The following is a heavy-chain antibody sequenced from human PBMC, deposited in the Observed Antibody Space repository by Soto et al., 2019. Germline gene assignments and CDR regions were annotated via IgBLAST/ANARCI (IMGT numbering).Heavy chain of an antibody. CDR1: GGSISSGGYY. D-gene: IGHD2-2*01. CDR2: IYYSGST. V-gene: IGHV4-31*03. J-gene: IGHJ6*02. Sequence: KSSETLSLTCTVSGGSISSGGYYWSWIRQHPGKGLEWIGYIYYSGSTYYNPSLKSRVTISVDTSKNQFSLKLSSVTAADTAVYYCARVAFTSTRVGYYYYYRMDVWGQGTMVTVS. CDR3: ARVAFTSTRVGYYYYYRMDV.